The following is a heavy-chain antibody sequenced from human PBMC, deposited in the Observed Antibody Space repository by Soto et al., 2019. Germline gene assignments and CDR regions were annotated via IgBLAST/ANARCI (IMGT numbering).Heavy chain of an antibody. D-gene: IGHD3-16*01. CDR2: IYYSGNT. J-gene: IGHJ5*02. CDR1: GGSISTYY. Sequence: SETLSLTCTVSGGSISTYYWSWIRQPPGKGLEWIGHIYYSGNTNYNPSLKSRVTISVDTSTNRFSLRLRSVTAADTAVYYCARAKCFEFYNWLDPWGQGTLVTVSS. V-gene: IGHV4-59*13. CDR3: ARAKCFEFYNWLDP.